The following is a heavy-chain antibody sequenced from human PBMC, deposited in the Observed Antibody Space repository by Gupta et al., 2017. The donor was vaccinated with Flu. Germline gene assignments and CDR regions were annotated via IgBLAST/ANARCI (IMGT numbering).Heavy chain of an antibody. D-gene: IGHD6-13*01. Sequence: DDYAMPWVRQVPGKGLEWVSGISWNGDSIAYADSVKGRFNISRDNAKSSLYLQMNSLRAEDTALYYCAKDSLSSSWNLFDSWGQGTLVIVSS. CDR3: AKDSLSSSWNLFDS. CDR2: ISWNGDSI. CDR1: DDYA. V-gene: IGHV3-9*01. J-gene: IGHJ4*02.